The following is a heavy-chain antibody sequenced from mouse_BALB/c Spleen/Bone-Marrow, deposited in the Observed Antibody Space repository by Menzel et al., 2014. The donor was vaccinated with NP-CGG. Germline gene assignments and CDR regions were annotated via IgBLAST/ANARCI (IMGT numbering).Heavy chain of an antibody. CDR1: GYTFSNYW. Sequence: EVQLVESGTVLARPGAAVKMSCKASGYTFSNYWMHWVKQRPGQGLEWIGTIYPGNSDTTYNQKFKGKAKLTAVTSTSTAYMELSSLTNEDSAVYYCTTLARSDFDYWGQGTTLTVSS. D-gene: IGHD3-1*01. CDR2: IYPGNSDT. J-gene: IGHJ2*01. V-gene: IGHV1-5*01. CDR3: TTLARSDFDY.